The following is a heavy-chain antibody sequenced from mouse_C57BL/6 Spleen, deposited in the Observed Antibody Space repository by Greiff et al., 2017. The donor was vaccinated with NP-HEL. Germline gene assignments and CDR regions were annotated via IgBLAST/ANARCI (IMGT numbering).Heavy chain of an antibody. Sequence: QVQLKESGPGILQSSQTLSLTCSFSGFSLSTSGMGVSWIRQPSGKGLEWLAHIYWDDDKRYNPSLKRRPTISKDTSRNQVFLKITSVDTADTATYYCARRGDYDYDEYYFDYWGQGTTLTVSS. CDR3: ARRGDYDYDEYYFDY. V-gene: IGHV8-12*01. J-gene: IGHJ2*01. CDR1: GFSLSTSGMG. D-gene: IGHD2-4*01. CDR2: IYWDDDK.